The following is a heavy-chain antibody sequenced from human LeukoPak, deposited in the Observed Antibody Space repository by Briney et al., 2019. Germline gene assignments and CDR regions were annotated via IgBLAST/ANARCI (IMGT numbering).Heavy chain of an antibody. CDR2: ISSSGSTR. CDR3: ARDRYYYDNSGIDC. Sequence: GGSLRLSCAVSGFIFSDHYMSWIRQAPGKGLEWVSDISSSGSTRQYADSVKGRFTISRDNAKNSLYLQMNSLRADDTAVYYCARDRYYYDNSGIDCWGQGTLVTVSS. D-gene: IGHD3-22*01. V-gene: IGHV3-11*04. CDR1: GFIFSDHY. J-gene: IGHJ4*02.